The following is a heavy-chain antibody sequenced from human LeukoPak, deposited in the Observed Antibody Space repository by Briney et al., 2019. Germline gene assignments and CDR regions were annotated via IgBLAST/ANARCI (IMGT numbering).Heavy chain of an antibody. CDR2: IIPIFGTA. CDR1: GGTFSSYA. D-gene: IGHD6-13*01. CDR3: AIRIAAAGIDY. V-gene: IGHV1-69*13. J-gene: IGHJ4*02. Sequence: SVKVSCKASGGTFSSYAISWERQAPGQGLEWMGGIIPIFGTANYAQKFQGRVTITADESTITAYMELSSLRPEDTAVYYCAIRIAAAGIDYWGQGTLVTVSS.